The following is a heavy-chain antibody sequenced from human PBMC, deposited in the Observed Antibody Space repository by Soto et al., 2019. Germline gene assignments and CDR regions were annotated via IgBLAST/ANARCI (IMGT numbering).Heavy chain of an antibody. CDR3: ARDGVEAGLYFDN. D-gene: IGHD3-3*01. V-gene: IGHV3-7*01. CDR1: GFTFRSYW. CDR2: INQDGSEK. Sequence: EVQLVESGGGLVQPGGSLRLSCAASGFTFRSYWMTWVRQAPGKGLEWVANINQDGSEKYYVDSVKGRFTISRDNAKNSLFLQVNRLRAEDTAVYYCARDGVEAGLYFDNWGQGTLLTVSS. J-gene: IGHJ4*02.